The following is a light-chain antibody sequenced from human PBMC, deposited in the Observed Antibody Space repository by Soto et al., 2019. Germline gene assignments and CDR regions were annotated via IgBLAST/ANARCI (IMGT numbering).Light chain of an antibody. CDR2: GAS. V-gene: IGKV3-15*01. J-gene: IGKJ1*01. Sequence: EVVMTQSPATLSVSPGERATLSCRASESVSSNLAWYQQRPGQAPRLVIYGASTRATVIPARFSGSGSGTEFTLTISSLQSEDFAVYYCHLGKFGQGTKVDIK. CDR3: HLGK. CDR1: ESVSSN.